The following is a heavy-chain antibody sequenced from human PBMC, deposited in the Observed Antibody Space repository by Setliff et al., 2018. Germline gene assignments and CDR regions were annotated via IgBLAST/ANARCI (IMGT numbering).Heavy chain of an antibody. D-gene: IGHD4-17*01. V-gene: IGHV3-73*01. Sequence: GGSLRLSCAASGFTFSGSAVYWVRQASGRGLEWVGRIRSKADSYATANAASVKARFTISRDDSKKTAYLQVNSLKNEDTAVYYCAITMTTGVDFFDYWGQGTLVTVSS. CDR3: AITMTTGVDFFDY. J-gene: IGHJ4*02. CDR1: GFTFSGSA. CDR2: IRSKADSYAT.